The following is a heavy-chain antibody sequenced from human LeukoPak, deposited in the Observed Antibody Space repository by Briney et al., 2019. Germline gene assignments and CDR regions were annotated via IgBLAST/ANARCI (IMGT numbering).Heavy chain of an antibody. CDR2: IRYDESYK. CDR3: AKDLWDRGWYDY. CDR1: GFSFRSYG. D-gene: IGHD6-19*01. J-gene: IGHJ4*02. V-gene: IGHV3-30*02. Sequence: GGSLRLSCAASGFSFRSYGMHWVRQAPGKGLEWVAFIRYDESYKYYADSVKGRFTISRDNSKNTLYLQMNSLRAEDTAVYYCAKDLWDRGWYDYWGQGTLVTVSS.